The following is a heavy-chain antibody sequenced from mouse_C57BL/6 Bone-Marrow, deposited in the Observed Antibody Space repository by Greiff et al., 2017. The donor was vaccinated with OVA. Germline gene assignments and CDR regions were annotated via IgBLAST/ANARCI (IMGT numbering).Heavy chain of an antibody. V-gene: IGHV5-16*01. Sequence: EVQGVESEGGLVPPGSSMKLSCTASGFTFSDYYMAWVRQVPEKGLEWVANIKYDGSRTYYLDSLKSRFIISRDNAKNILYLQMSSLKSEDTATYYFARSSPAMDYWGQGTSVTVSS. CDR1: GFTFSDYY. CDR3: ARSSPAMDY. CDR2: IKYDGSRT. D-gene: IGHD1-1*01. J-gene: IGHJ4*01.